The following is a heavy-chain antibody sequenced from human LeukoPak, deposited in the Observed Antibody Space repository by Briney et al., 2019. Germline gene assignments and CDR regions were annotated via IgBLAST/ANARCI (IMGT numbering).Heavy chain of an antibody. Sequence: GGSLRLSCAVSGFTFSAYAMSWVRQAPGKGLEWVSAMSGSGGMTYYADSVKGRFSISRDNSKNTLYLQMNSLRAEDTAVYYCAKGYGDYVVDYWGQGTLVTVSS. CDR3: AKGYGDYVVDY. D-gene: IGHD4-17*01. CDR2: MSGSGGMT. CDR1: GFTFSAYA. J-gene: IGHJ4*02. V-gene: IGHV3-23*01.